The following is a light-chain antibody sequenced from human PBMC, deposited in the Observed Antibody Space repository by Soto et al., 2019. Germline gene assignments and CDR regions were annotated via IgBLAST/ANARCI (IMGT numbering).Light chain of an antibody. J-gene: IGKJ4*01. Sequence: EIVLTQSSATLSLSPGERATLSCRASQSVSSYLAWYQQKPGQAPRLLIYDASNRATGIPARFSGSGSGTDFTLTISRLEPEDVAVYYCQQGSFGGGTKVEIK. V-gene: IGKV3-11*01. CDR2: DAS. CDR3: QQGS. CDR1: QSVSSY.